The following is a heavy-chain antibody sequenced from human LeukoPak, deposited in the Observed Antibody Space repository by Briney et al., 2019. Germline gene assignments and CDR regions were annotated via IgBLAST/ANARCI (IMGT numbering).Heavy chain of an antibody. V-gene: IGHV3-21*01. Sequence: GGSLRLSCAASGFSFSSYRMNWVRQAPGKGLEWVASISSNNGYIYYADSVKGRFTISRDNGENSLHLQTNSLRAEDAAVYYCARDLGTRKSIAFADWGQGTLVTVSS. CDR3: ARDLGTRKSIAFAD. CDR1: GFSFSSYR. D-gene: IGHD6-6*01. J-gene: IGHJ4*02. CDR2: ISSNNGYI.